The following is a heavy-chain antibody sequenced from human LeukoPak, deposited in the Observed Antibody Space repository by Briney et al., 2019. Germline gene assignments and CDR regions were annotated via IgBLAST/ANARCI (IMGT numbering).Heavy chain of an antibody. J-gene: IGHJ6*02. V-gene: IGHV4-59*08. Sequence: SETLSLTCTVSGGSISSYYWSWIRQPPGKGLEWIGYIYYSGSTNYNPSLKSRVTISVDTSKNQFSLKLSSVTAADTAVYYCARCRGSGSYYPFLYYYGMDVWGQGTTVTVSS. CDR3: ARCRGSGSYYPFLYYYGMDV. CDR2: IYYSGST. CDR1: GGSISSYY. D-gene: IGHD3-10*01.